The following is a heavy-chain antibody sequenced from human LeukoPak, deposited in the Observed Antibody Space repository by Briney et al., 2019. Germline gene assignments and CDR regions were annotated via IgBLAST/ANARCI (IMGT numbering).Heavy chain of an antibody. Sequence: PSETLSLTCTVSGGSISSYYWSWIRQPPGKGLEWIGYISYSGSTNYNPSLKSRVTISVDTSKNQFSLKLSSVTAADTAVYYCARSLQWFPFDYWGQGTLVTVSS. CDR2: ISYSGST. J-gene: IGHJ4*02. D-gene: IGHD3-3*01. CDR3: ARSLQWFPFDY. V-gene: IGHV4-59*01. CDR1: GGSISSYY.